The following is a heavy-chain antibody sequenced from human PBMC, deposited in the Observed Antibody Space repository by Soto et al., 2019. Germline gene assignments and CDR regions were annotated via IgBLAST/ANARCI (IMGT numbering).Heavy chain of an antibody. D-gene: IGHD1-26*01. CDR1: GFTFSDYY. CDR2: ISSSSSYT. V-gene: IGHV3-11*06. Sequence: QVQLVESGGGLVKPGGSLRLSCAASGFTFSDYYMSWIRQAPGKGLEWVSYISSSSSYTNYADSVKGRFTISRDNAKNSLYLQMNSLRAEDTAVYYCARVAYSGSYLGAFDIWGQGTTVTVSS. J-gene: IGHJ3*02. CDR3: ARVAYSGSYLGAFDI.